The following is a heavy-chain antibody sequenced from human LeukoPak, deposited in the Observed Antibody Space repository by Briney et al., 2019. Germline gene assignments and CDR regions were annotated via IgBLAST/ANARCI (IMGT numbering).Heavy chain of an antibody. CDR2: IYSGGNT. D-gene: IGHD1-26*01. Sequence: GGSLRLSCADSGFNVSSNHINWVRQAPGKGLDWVSVIYSGGNTYYADSVKGRFTISRDNSKNTLYLQMNSLRAEDTAVYYCARWAYYFDYWGQGTLVTVSS. CDR1: GFNVSSNH. CDR3: ARWAYYFDY. V-gene: IGHV3-53*01. J-gene: IGHJ4*02.